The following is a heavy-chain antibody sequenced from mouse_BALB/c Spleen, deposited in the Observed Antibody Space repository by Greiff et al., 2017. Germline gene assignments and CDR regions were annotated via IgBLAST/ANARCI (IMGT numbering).Heavy chain of an antibody. CDR1: GYSITSGYS. J-gene: IGHJ2*01. D-gene: IGHD2-3*01. Sequence: EVKLMESGPDLVKPSQSLSLTCTVTGYSITSGYSWHWIRQFPGNKLEWMGYIHYSGSTNYNPSLKSRISITRDTSKNQFFLQLNSVTTEDTATYYCARFPLIYDGYYDYFDDWGQGTTLTVSS. V-gene: IGHV3-1*02. CDR2: IHYSGST. CDR3: ARFPLIYDGYYDYFDD.